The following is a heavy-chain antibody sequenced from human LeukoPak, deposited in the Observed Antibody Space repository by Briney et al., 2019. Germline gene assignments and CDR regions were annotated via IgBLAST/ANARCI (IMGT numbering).Heavy chain of an antibody. V-gene: IGHV3-30*02. CDR3: AKPTSGHSSSWNAFDI. J-gene: IGHJ3*02. CDR2: IRYDGSNK. CDR1: GFTFSSYG. D-gene: IGHD6-13*01. Sequence: GGSLRLSCAASGFTFSSYGMHWVRQAPGKGLEWVAFIRYDGSNKYYADSVKGRFTISRDNSKNTQYLQMNRLRAEDTAVYYCAKPTSGHSSSWNAFDIWGQGTMVTVSS.